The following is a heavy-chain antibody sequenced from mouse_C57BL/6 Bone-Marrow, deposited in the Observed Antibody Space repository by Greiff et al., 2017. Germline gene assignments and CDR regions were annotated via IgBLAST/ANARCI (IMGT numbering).Heavy chain of an antibody. J-gene: IGHJ2*01. CDR2: IDPENGDT. Sequence: EVQLQQSGAELVRPGASVKLSCTASGFNFKDDYMHWVKQRPEQGLEWIGWIDPENGDTEYASKFQGKATITADTSSNTAYLQLSSLTSEDTAVYYCTNERLAYWGQGTTLTVSS. CDR1: GFNFKDDY. CDR3: TNERLAY. V-gene: IGHV14-4*01. D-gene: IGHD1-2*01.